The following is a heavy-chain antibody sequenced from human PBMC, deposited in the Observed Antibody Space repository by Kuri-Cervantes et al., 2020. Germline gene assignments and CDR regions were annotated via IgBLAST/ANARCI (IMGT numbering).Heavy chain of an antibody. D-gene: IGHD6-19*01. Sequence: GESLKISCKGSGYSFTSYWIGWVRQMPGKGLEWMGIIYPGDSDTSYSPSFQGQVTISADKSISTAYLQWSSLKASDTAMYYCARAYSRGWSFLDCWGQGTLVTVSS. J-gene: IGHJ4*02. CDR3: ARAYSRGWSFLDC. CDR2: IYPGDSDT. V-gene: IGHV5-51*01. CDR1: GYSFTSYW.